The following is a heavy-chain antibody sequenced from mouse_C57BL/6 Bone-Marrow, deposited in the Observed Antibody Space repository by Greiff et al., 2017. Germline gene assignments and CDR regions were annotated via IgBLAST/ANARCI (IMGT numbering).Heavy chain of an antibody. D-gene: IGHD2-4*01. J-gene: IGHJ4*01. Sequence: EVQRVESGGGLVKPGGSLKLSCAASGFTFSSYAMSWVRQTPEKRLEWVATISDGGSYTYYPDNVKGRFTISRDNAKNNRYLQMSHLKSEDTAMYYCAREGIYDDYDGGYYYAMDYWGQGTSVTVSS. CDR3: AREGIYDDYDGGYYYAMDY. V-gene: IGHV5-4*01. CDR2: ISDGGSYT. CDR1: GFTFSSYA.